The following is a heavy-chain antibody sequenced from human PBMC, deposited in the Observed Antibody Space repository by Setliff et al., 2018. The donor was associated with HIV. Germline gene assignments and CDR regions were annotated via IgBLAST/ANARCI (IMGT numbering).Heavy chain of an antibody. D-gene: IGHD3-10*01. CDR1: GFTFTSYW. Sequence: GGSLRLSCAASGFTFTSYWMIWVRQAPGKGLEWVANINQDGSEKNYVDSVKGRFTISRDNAKNSMDLQMNSLRAEDTAIYYCARKLRPGHGVDVWGQGTTVTVSS. J-gene: IGHJ6*02. V-gene: IGHV3-7*01. CDR2: INQDGSEK. CDR3: ARKLRPGHGVDV.